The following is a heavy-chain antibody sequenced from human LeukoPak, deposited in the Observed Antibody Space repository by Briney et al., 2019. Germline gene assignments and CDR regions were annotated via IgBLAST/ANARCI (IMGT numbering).Heavy chain of an antibody. Sequence: PGGSLRHSCAASGFTFSSYGMHWVRQAPGKGLEWVAVISYDGSNKYYADSVKGRFTISRDNSKNTLYLQMNSLRAEDTAVYYCARDGVDRAMVRGVIYYWGQGTLVTVSS. CDR1: GFTFSSYG. V-gene: IGHV3-30*03. CDR2: ISYDGSNK. J-gene: IGHJ4*02. CDR3: ARDGVDRAMVRGVIYY. D-gene: IGHD3-10*01.